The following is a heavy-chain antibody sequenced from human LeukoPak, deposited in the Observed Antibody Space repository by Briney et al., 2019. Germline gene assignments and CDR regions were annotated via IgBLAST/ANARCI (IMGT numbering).Heavy chain of an antibody. J-gene: IGHJ4*02. CDR2: INHSGST. CDR3: AGPDSSEIDY. Sequence: SETLSLTCGVFGGSFSGYFWSWIRQPPGKGLEWIGEINHSGSTNYNPSLKSRVTISVDTSKNQFSLKLRSVTAADTAVYYCAGPDSSEIDYWGQGTLVTVSS. CDR1: GGSFSGYF. V-gene: IGHV4-34*01.